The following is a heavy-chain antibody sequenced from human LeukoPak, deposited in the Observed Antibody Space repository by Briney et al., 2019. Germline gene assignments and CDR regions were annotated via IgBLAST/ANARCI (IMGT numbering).Heavy chain of an antibody. J-gene: IGHJ5*02. CDR1: GYSINSAYY. CDR3: ARLTPGKNWFDP. V-gene: IGHV4-38-2*01. D-gene: IGHD3-10*01. Sequence: PSETLSLTCAVSGYSINSAYYWGWIRQPPGKGLEWIASMYHSGITYYNSSLKSRATISVDTSKNQFSLKLKSVTAADTSVYSCARLTPGKNWFDPWGHGTLVTVSS. CDR2: MYHSGIT.